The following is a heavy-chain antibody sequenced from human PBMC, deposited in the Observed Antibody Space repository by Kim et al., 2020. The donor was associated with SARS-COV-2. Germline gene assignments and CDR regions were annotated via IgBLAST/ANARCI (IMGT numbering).Heavy chain of an antibody. CDR1: GFIFSGYW. Sequence: GGSLRLSCAASGFIFSGYWMSWVRQAPGKGLEGVANMNQDGSEKYYVDSVRGRFTISRDNAKNSLYLQMNSLRAEDTAVYYCARARLWFGERACGFDIWGQGTMVTVSS. CDR2: MNQDGSEK. CDR3: ARARLWFGERACGFDI. D-gene: IGHD3-10*01. V-gene: IGHV3-7*05. J-gene: IGHJ3*02.